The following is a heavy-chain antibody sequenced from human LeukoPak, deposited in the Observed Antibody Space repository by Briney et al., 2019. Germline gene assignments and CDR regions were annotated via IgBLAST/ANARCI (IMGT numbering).Heavy chain of an antibody. V-gene: IGHV3-7*01. CDR2: IKQDGSEK. D-gene: IGHD3-10*01. Sequence: PGGSLRLSCAASGFTFSSYWMSWVRQAPGKGLEWVANIKQDGSEKYYVDSVKGRFTISRDNAKNSLYLQMNSLRAEDTAVYYCARAQYVLLWFGELTGGYYFDYWGQGTLVTVSS. J-gene: IGHJ4*02. CDR1: GFTFSSYW. CDR3: ARAQYVLLWFGELTGGYYFDY.